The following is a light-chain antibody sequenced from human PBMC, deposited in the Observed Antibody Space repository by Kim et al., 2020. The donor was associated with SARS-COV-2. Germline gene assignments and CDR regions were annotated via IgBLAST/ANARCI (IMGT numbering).Light chain of an antibody. V-gene: IGLV3-1*01. CDR3: QAWDSSSHVV. CDR2: QDS. CDR1: KLGDKY. J-gene: IGLJ2*01. Sequence: SYELTQPPSVSVSPGQTASITCSGDKLGDKYACWYQQKPGQSPVLVIYQDSKRPSGIPERFSGSNSGNIATLTISGTQAMDEADYYCQAWDSSSHVVFGGGTKLTVL.